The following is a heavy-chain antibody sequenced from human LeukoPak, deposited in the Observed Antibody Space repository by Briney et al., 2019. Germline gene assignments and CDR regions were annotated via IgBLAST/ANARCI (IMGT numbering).Heavy chain of an antibody. CDR3: ATSDDSSGYWGGFDY. V-gene: IGHV1-18*01. CDR1: GYTFTSYG. D-gene: IGHD3-22*01. Sequence: ASVKVSCKASGYTFTSYGISWVRQAPGQGLEWMGWISAYNGNTNYAQKLQGRVTMTTDTSTSTAYMELRSLRSEDTAVYYCATSDDSSGYWGGFDYWGQGTLVTVSS. J-gene: IGHJ4*02. CDR2: ISAYNGNT.